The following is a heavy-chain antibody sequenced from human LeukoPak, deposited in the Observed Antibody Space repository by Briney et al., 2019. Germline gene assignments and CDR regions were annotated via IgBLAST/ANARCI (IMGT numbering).Heavy chain of an antibody. CDR2: INTSGRI. V-gene: IGHV4-61*02. CDR1: GGSISSGSYY. J-gene: IGHJ5*02. CDR3: ARDNTATTSLGWSAP. D-gene: IGHD4-11*01. Sequence: SQTLSPTCTVSGGSISSGSYYWSWIRQPAGKGLEWIGRINTSGRINYNPSLKSRVTISVDTSKNQFSLKVSSVPAADTAVYYCARDNTATTSLGWSAPWGQGTLVTVSS.